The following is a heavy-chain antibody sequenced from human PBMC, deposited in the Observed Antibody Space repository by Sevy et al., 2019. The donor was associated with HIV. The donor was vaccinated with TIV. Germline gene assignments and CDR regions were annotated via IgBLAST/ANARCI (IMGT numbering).Heavy chain of an antibody. Sequence: GGSLRLSCVASAFTFSTYGMHWVRQAPGKGLEWVSVISFDGSHKYYADSVKGRCTVSRDNSKNTLNLQMNSLRAEDTAVYYCARDLRPYLLYSDFWSGYPGMDVWGQGTTVTVSS. V-gene: IGHV3-30*03. CDR2: ISFDGSHK. CDR3: ARDLRPYLLYSDFWSGYPGMDV. CDR1: AFTFSTYG. D-gene: IGHD3-3*01. J-gene: IGHJ6*02.